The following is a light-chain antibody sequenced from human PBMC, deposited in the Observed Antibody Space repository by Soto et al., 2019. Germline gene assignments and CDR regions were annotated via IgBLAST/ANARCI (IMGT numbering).Light chain of an antibody. Sequence: QAVLTQPPSVSAAPGQKVTISCSGSSSNIGNNYVSWYQQLPGTAPKLLIYDNNKRPSGIPDRFSGSKSGTSATLGITGLQTGDEADYYCGTWDSSLYVFRPGTKVTVL. CDR1: SSNIGNNY. CDR3: GTWDSSLYV. V-gene: IGLV1-51*01. J-gene: IGLJ1*01. CDR2: DNN.